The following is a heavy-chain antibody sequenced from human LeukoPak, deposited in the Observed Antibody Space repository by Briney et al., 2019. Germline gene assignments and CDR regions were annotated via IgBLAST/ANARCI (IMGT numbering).Heavy chain of an antibody. CDR1: GFTFSSYS. J-gene: IGHJ6*02. CDR2: ISSSSSTI. Sequence: GGSLRLSCAASGFTFSSYSMNWVRQAPGKGLEWVSYISSSSSTIYYADSVKGRFTISRDNAKNSLYLQMNSLRAEDTAVYYCARVKEYYYYYYGMDVWGQGTTVTVSS. V-gene: IGHV3-48*04. CDR3: ARVKEYYYYYYGMDV. D-gene: IGHD3-10*01.